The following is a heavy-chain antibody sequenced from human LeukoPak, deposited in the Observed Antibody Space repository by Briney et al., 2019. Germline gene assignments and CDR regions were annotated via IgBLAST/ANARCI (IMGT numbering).Heavy chain of an antibody. V-gene: IGHV3-7*01. CDR3: ARVSAGPYYYYYYYMDV. Sequence: GGSLRLSCAASGFTFSDYYMSWIRQAPGKGLEWVANIKQDGSEKYYVDSVKGRFTISRDNAKNSLYLQMNSLRAEDTAVYYCARVSAGPYYYYYYYMDVWGKGTTVTVSS. D-gene: IGHD6-19*01. J-gene: IGHJ6*03. CDR1: GFTFSDYY. CDR2: IKQDGSEK.